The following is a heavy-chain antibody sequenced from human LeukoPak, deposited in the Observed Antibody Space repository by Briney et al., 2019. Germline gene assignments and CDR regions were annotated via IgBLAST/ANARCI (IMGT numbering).Heavy chain of an antibody. CDR1: GGSISNTNW. D-gene: IGHD1-26*01. CDR3: ARRGSMGGSFVGAFDI. J-gene: IGHJ3*02. V-gene: IGHV4-39*01. CDR2: IYYTGRT. Sequence: SGTLSLTCGVSGGSISNTNWWTWIRQPPGKGLEWIGSIYYTGRTFYNPSLKSRVTISVDTSKNQFSLKLSSVTAADTAVYYCARRGSMGGSFVGAFDIWGQGTMVTVSS.